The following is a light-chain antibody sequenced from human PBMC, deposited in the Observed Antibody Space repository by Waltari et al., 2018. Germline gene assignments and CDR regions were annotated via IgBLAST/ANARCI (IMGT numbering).Light chain of an antibody. CDR1: QSVLYSPNNKNY. J-gene: IGKJ1*01. CDR3: QQYYSTPGWT. CDR2: WAS. Sequence: DIVMTQSPDSLAVSLGERATINCKSSQSVLYSPNNKNYLTWDQQKPGQPPKLVIYWASTRGSGVPDRFSGSGSGTDFTLTISSLQAEDVAVYYCQQYYSTPGWTFGQGTKVEIK. V-gene: IGKV4-1*01.